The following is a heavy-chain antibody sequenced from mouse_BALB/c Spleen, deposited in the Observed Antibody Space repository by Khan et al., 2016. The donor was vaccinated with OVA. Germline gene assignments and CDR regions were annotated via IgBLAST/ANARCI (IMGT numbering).Heavy chain of an antibody. CDR3: ARSVTSTTVVAIDFDY. CDR1: GYSITSDYA. J-gene: IGHJ2*01. CDR2: ISYSGRT. V-gene: IGHV3-2*02. Sequence: EVQLQESGPGLVKPSQSLSLTCPVTGYSITSDYAWNWIRQFPGNTLEWMGYISYSGRTSYNPSLKTRISIPRDTSKNQFFLQLNSVTTEDTATYYCARSVTSTTVVAIDFDYWGQGTTLTVSS. D-gene: IGHD1-1*01.